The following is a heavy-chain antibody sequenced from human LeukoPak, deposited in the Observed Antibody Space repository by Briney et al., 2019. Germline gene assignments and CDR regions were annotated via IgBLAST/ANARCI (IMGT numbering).Heavy chain of an antibody. V-gene: IGHV3-48*03. J-gene: IGHJ6*04. CDR3: AELGITMIGGV. CDR2: ISSSGSTI. D-gene: IGHD3-10*02. Sequence: GGSLRLSCAASGFTFSTFAMIWVRQPPERGLEWVSYISSSGSTIYYADSVKGRFTISRDNAKNSLYLQMNSLRAEDTAVYYCAELGITMIGGVWGKGTTVTISS. CDR1: GFTFSTFA.